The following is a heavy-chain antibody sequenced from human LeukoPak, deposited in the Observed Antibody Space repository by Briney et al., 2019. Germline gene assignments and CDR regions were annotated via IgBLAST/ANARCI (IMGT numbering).Heavy chain of an antibody. D-gene: IGHD5-18*01. Sequence: PSETLSLTCAVYGGSFSGYYWSWIRQPPGKGLEWIGEINHSGSTDYNPSLKSRVTISVDTSKNQFSLKLSSVTAADTAVYYCARGYGTAMGGLDYWGQGTLVTVSS. CDR1: GGSFSGYY. CDR3: ARGYGTAMGGLDY. J-gene: IGHJ4*02. CDR2: INHSGST. V-gene: IGHV4-34*01.